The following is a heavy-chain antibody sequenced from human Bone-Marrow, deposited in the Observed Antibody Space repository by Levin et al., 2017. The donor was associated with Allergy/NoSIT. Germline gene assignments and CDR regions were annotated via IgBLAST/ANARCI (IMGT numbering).Heavy chain of an antibody. J-gene: IGHJ4*02. CDR1: GFTFSNSY. CDR2: VYSDGTIT. V-gene: IGHV3-74*01. CDR3: ARGGCSSTSCLDN. D-gene: IGHD2-2*01. Sequence: LSLPCAASGFTFSNSYMHWVRQAPGKGLEWVSRVYSDGTITDYADSVKGRFTISRDNARNTLYLQMNSLRAEDTAVYYCARGGCSSTSCLDNWGQGILVTVSS.